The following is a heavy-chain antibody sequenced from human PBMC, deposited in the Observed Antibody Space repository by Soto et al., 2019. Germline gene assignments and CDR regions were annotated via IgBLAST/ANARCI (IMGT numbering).Heavy chain of an antibody. CDR3: ARGERQQQRDY. J-gene: IGHJ4*02. Sequence: QVQLQESGPGLVKPSGTLSLTCAVSGDSISSSKWWSWVRQPPGKGLEWIGEIYHSGSTNYNPSLKNRVIILVEKSKIQFSLKLSSVTDADTAVYYCARGERQQQRDYWGQGTLVTVSS. CDR2: IYHSGST. V-gene: IGHV4-4*02. CDR1: GDSISSSKW. D-gene: IGHD6-13*01.